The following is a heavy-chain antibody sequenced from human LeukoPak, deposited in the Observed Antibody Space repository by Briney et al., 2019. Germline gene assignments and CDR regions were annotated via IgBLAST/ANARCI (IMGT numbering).Heavy chain of an antibody. CDR3: ARVYGSGSYYNGYYYYCMDV. CDR1: GGSISSSSYY. CDR2: IYYSGST. Sequence: SETLSLTCTVSGGSISSSSYYWGWIRQPPGKGLEWIGSIYYSGSTYYNPSLKSRVTISVDTSKNQFSLKLSSVTAADTAVYYCARVYGSGSYYNGYYYYCMDVWGKGTTVTISS. J-gene: IGHJ6*03. D-gene: IGHD3-10*01. V-gene: IGHV4-39*01.